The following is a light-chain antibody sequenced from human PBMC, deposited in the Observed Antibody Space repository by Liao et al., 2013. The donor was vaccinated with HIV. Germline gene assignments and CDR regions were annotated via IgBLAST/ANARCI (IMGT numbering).Light chain of an antibody. V-gene: IGLV3-1*01. J-gene: IGLJ1*01. CDR2: EDT. CDR3: QAWGSTSAYV. Sequence: SYEMTQPPSVSVSPGQTASVTCSGDGLGDKYVSWYQQRPGQSPMLVIYEDTKRPSGIPERFSGSNSGNTATLTISGTQAIDEADYYCQAWGSTSAYVFGTGTKVTVL. CDR1: GLGDKY.